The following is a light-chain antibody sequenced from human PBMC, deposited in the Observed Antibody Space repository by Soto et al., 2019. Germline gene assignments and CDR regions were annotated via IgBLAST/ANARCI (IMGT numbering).Light chain of an antibody. J-gene: IGKJ5*01. CDR3: QQRSNWPIT. V-gene: IGKV3D-20*02. CDR1: QSLSSSY. Sequence: EIVLTQSACTLSLSPGERATLSCRASQSLSSSYLAWYQQKPGQAPRLLIYGASNRATGIPDRFSGSGSGTDFTLTISSLETEDFAAYYCQQRSNWPITFGQGTRLEI. CDR2: GAS.